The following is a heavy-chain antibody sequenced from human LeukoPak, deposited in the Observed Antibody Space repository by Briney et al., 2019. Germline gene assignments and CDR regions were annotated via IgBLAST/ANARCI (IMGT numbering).Heavy chain of an antibody. CDR1: WIPPCNLG. CDR3: AKRGVVIRVILVGFHKEAYYFDS. D-gene: IGHD3-22*01. V-gene: IGHV3-23*01. Sequence: GGALRLSRALSWIPPCNLGKRWVRSAPGEGGGWGAGICERRGRKHYADSVKGRFTISRDNPRNTLYLQMNSLSAEDTAVYFCAKRGVVIRVILVGFHKEAYYFDSWGQGALVTVSS. J-gene: IGHJ4*02. CDR2: ICERRGRK.